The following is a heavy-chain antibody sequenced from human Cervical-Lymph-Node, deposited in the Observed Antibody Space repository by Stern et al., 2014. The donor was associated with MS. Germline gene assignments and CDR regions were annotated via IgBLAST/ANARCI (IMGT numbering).Heavy chain of an antibody. CDR3: ARDRRNSGYQGATYYFDY. Sequence: VQLVESGGGVVQPGRSLRLSCAASGFTFSSYGMHWVRQAPGKGLEWVAVIWYDGSNKYYADSVKGRFTISRDNSKNTLYLQMNSLRAEDTAVYYCARDRRNSGYQGATYYFDYWGQGTLVTVSS. CDR1: GFTFSSYG. D-gene: IGHD5-12*01. CDR2: IWYDGSNK. V-gene: IGHV3-33*01. J-gene: IGHJ4*02.